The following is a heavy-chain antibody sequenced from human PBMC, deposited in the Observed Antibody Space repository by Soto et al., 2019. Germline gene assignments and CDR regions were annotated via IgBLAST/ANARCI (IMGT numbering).Heavy chain of an antibody. Sequence: ASVKVSCKASGYTFTSFDINWMRQATGQGLEWMGWMNPNSGNTGYAQKFQGRVTMTRNTSISTAYMELSSLRSEDTAVYYCARGIMDSSAIRFLEWLSDDAFDIWGQGTMVTVSS. CDR2: MNPNSGNT. CDR3: ARGIMDSSAIRFLEWLSDDAFDI. J-gene: IGHJ3*02. V-gene: IGHV1-8*01. D-gene: IGHD3-3*01. CDR1: GYTFTSFD.